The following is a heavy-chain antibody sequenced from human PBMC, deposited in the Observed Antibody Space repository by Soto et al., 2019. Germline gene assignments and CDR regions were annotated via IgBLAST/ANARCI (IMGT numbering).Heavy chain of an antibody. V-gene: IGHV3-49*04. J-gene: IGHJ6*02. D-gene: IGHD2-15*01. CDR3: TRDSLQLRYCSGGSCYSGYYYSMDV. CDR2: IRSKAYGGTT. CDR1: GFTFGDYA. Sequence: GGSLRLSCTASGFTFGDYAMSWVRQAPGKGLEWVGFIRSKAYGGTTEYAASVKGRFTISRDDSKSIAYLQMNSLKTEDAAVYYCTRDSLQLRYCSGGSCYSGYYYSMDVWGQGTTVTVSS.